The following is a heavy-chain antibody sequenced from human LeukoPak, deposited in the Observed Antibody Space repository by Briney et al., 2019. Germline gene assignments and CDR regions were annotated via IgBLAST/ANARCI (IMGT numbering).Heavy chain of an antibody. V-gene: IGHV3-21*01. D-gene: IGHD2-8*02. J-gene: IGHJ4*02. CDR3: ARLACTGGSCRFDN. CDR1: GFTFS. Sequence: GGSLRLSCAASGFTFSMNWVRQAPGKGLEWVCSISGSSFGGRISVKSADSVEGRSTISRDNANNSLSLQMESLRAEDTGLYFCARLACTGGSCRFDNWGQGTQVTVSS. CDR2: ISGSSFGGRISV.